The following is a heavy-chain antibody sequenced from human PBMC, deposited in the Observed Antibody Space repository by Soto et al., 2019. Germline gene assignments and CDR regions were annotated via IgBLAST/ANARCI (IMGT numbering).Heavy chain of an antibody. J-gene: IGHJ6*02. CDR2: IYYSGST. CDR1: GGSVSSGSYY. Sequence: SETLSLTCTVSGGSVSSGSYYWSWIRQPPGKGLEWIGYIYYSGSTNYNHSLKSRVTISVDTSKNLFSLKLSSVIAADTAVYYCARGSGYYYYGMDVWGQGTTVT. V-gene: IGHV4-61*01. CDR3: ARGSGYYYYGMDV.